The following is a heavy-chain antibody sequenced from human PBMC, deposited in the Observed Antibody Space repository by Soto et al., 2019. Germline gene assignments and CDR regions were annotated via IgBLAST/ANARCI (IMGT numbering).Heavy chain of an antibody. J-gene: IGHJ6*02. CDR1: GFTFSSYG. V-gene: IGHV3-23*01. Sequence: EVQLLESGGSLVQPGGSLRLSCAASGFTFSSYGMSWVRQAPEKGLEWVSGISASDGGAYYADSVKGRFTISRDNSKNTLYLQMNSLRAEDTAVYYCAKAGKYQLRGSNYYYGMDVWGQGTTVTVSS. CDR3: AKAGKYQLRGSNYYYGMDV. CDR2: ISASDGGA. D-gene: IGHD2-2*01.